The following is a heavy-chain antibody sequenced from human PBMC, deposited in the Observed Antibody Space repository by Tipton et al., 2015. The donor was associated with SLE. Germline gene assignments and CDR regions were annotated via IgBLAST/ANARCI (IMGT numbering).Heavy chain of an antibody. D-gene: IGHD2-2*01. CDR3: ARDFVCDSISCSNWFDP. CDR2: IFYSGST. Sequence: GEALGGYYWNWIRQPPGKGLEWIGYIFYSGSTNYNPSLKSRVTISIDRSKNQFSLRLSSVTAADTAVYYCARDFVCDSISCSNWFDPWGQGTLVTVSS. J-gene: IGHJ5*02. CDR1: GEALGGYY. V-gene: IGHV4-59*13.